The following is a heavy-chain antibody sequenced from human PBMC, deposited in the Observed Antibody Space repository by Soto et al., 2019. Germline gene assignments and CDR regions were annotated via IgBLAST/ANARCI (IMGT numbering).Heavy chain of an antibody. Sequence: PSETLSLTCAVSGGSISSGDYYWSWIRQPPGKGLEWIGYIYYSGSTYYNPSLKSRVTISVDTSKNQFSLKLSSVTAADTAVYYCARGHYDILTGYYIPPDYWGQGTLVTVSS. D-gene: IGHD3-9*01. CDR3: ARGHYDILTGYYIPPDY. V-gene: IGHV4-30-4*01. J-gene: IGHJ4*02. CDR1: GGSISSGDYY. CDR2: IYYSGST.